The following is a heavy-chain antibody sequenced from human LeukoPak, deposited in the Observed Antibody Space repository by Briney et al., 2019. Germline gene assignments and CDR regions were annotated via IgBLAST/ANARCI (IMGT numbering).Heavy chain of an antibody. CDR1: GYTFTSYD. Sequence: ASVKVSCKASGYTFTSYDINWVRRATGQGLEWMGWMNPNSGNTGYAQKFQGRVTMTRNTPISTAYMELSSLRSEDTAVYYCARGGSVKAAAGTQGGYWGQGTLVTVSS. CDR3: ARGGSVKAAAGTQGGY. D-gene: IGHD6-13*01. J-gene: IGHJ4*02. V-gene: IGHV1-8*01. CDR2: MNPNSGNT.